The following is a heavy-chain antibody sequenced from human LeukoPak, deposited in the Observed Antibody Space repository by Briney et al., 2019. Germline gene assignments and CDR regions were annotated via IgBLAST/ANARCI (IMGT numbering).Heavy chain of an antibody. J-gene: IGHJ5*02. CDR2: INPNSGGT. V-gene: IGHV1-2*02. CDR3: ARDDTFKVVVITSRGWFDP. CDR1: GYTFTGYY. D-gene: IGHD3-22*01. Sequence: ASVKVSCKASGYTFTGYYMHWVRQAPGQWLEWMGWINPNSGGTNYAQKFQGRVTMTRDTSISTAYMDLSRLRSDDPAVYYCARDDTFKVVVITSRGWFDPWGQGTLVTVSS.